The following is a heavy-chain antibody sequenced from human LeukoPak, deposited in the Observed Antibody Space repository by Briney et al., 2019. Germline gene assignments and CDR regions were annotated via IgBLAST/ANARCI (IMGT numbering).Heavy chain of an antibody. D-gene: IGHD4-17*01. Sequence: ASVKVSCKASGYTFTGYYMHWVRQAPGQGLEWMGWINPNSGGTNYAQKFQGRVTMTRDTSISTAYMELSRLRSDDTAVYYCARARGDYDVGPFDYWGQGTLVTVSS. J-gene: IGHJ4*02. CDR3: ARARGDYDVGPFDY. CDR2: INPNSGGT. CDR1: GYTFTGYY. V-gene: IGHV1-2*02.